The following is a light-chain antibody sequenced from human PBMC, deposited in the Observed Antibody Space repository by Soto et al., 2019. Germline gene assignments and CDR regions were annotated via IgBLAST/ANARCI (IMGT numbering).Light chain of an antibody. CDR2: DTF. CDR1: QSVSGY. Sequence: EIVLTQSPATLSLSPGDRATLSCRAGQSVSGYLAWYQQKPGQAPMLLIFDTFERATGIPARFSGSGSGTDFTLTISSLEPEDFAVYYCQQRSNWPLTFGGGTTVEIK. V-gene: IGKV3-11*01. CDR3: QQRSNWPLT. J-gene: IGKJ4*01.